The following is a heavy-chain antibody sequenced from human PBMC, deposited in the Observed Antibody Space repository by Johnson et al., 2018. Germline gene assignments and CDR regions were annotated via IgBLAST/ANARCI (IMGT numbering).Heavy chain of an antibody. D-gene: IGHD6-6*01. J-gene: IGHJ6*03. CDR1: GFTFSSYG. V-gene: IGHV3-30*18. CDR3: AKVAARRIYYYYYMDV. CDR2: ISYDGSNK. Sequence: QVQLVQSGGGVVQPGRSLRLSCAASGFTFSSYGMHWVRQAPGKGLEWVAVISYDGSNKYYADSVKGRFPISRDNSKNTLSLQMNSLRAEDTAVYYCAKVAARRIYYYYYMDVWGKGTTVTVSS.